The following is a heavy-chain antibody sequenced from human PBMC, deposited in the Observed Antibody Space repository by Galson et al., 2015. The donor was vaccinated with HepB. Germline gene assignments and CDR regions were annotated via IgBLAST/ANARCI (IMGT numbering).Heavy chain of an antibody. Sequence: DSVRGRFTISRDTSQNIVYLQMNSLRVEDTAVYYCARDFYYETRGRVSQYGMDVWGQGTTVTVSS. V-gene: IGHV3-66*01. CDR3: ARDFYYETRGRVSQYGMDV. J-gene: IGHJ6*02. D-gene: IGHD3-22*01.